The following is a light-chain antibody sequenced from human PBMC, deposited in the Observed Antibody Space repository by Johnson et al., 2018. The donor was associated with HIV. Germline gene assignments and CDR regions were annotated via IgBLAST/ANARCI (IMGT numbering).Light chain of an antibody. CDR1: SSNVGNNY. CDR2: DNN. CDR3: GTWDSSLTVYV. V-gene: IGLV1-51*01. Sequence: QPVLTQPPSVSAAPAQKVTISCSGSSSNVGNNYVSWFQQLPGTAPKLLIYDNNERPSGIPDRFSSSKSGTSATLGITGLQTGDEADYYCGTWDSSLTVYVFGTGTKVTVL. J-gene: IGLJ1*01.